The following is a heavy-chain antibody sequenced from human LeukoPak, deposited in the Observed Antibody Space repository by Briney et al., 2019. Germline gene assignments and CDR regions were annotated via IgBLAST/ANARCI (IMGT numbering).Heavy chain of an antibody. V-gene: IGHV4-59*01. CDR3: ARGEDSSGYPYFDY. Sequence: PSETLSLTCTVSGGSISSYYWSWIRQPPGKGLEWIGYIYYSGSTNYNPSLMSRVSISVDTSKNQFSLKLSSVTAADTAVYYCARGEDSSGYPYFDYWGQGTLVTVSS. CDR1: GGSISSYY. D-gene: IGHD3-22*01. CDR2: IYYSGST. J-gene: IGHJ4*02.